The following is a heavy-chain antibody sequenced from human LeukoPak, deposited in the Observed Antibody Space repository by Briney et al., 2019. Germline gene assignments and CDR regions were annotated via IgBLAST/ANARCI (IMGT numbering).Heavy chain of an antibody. D-gene: IGHD3-10*01. Sequence: SDTLSLTCTVAGGSISTRSYYWGWIREPPGEGLEGIGNINYSGGTYYNPSRKSRITISVDTSKNQFSMKMSSVTAADAALYYCAVGSYYGSSYWGQGTLVTVSS. CDR1: GGSISTRSYY. CDR2: INYSGGT. CDR3: AVGSYYGSSY. V-gene: IGHV4-39*01. J-gene: IGHJ4*02.